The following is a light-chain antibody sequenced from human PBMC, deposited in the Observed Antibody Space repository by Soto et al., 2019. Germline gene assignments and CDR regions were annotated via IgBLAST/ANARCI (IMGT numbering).Light chain of an antibody. CDR3: QQYSSSPRT. V-gene: IGKV3-20*01. CDR1: LSISSGF. CDR2: DAS. J-gene: IGKJ5*01. Sequence: EIVLTESPATLSLSPGERATLSCRASLSISSGFLAWYQQKVGQAPRLLIYDASNRATGVPDRFSGSGSGTDFSLTISRLEPEDFAVYHCQQYSSSPRTFGQGTRLEIK.